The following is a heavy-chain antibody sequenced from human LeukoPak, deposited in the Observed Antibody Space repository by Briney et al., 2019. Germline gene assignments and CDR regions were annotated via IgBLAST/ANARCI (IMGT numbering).Heavy chain of an antibody. V-gene: IGHV2-5*01. J-gene: IGHJ4*02. D-gene: IGHD4-17*01. CDR3: AHSRHGDTFDY. CDR2: IYWNDDK. Sequence: ESGPTLMKLTQTLTLTCNFSGFSLSPGGVGVGWIRQPPGKALEWLALIYWNDDKRYSPSLKSRLTITKNTNKNHVVLTMTNMHPVDTATYYCAHSRHGDTFDYWGQGTLVTVSS. CDR1: GFSLSPGGVG.